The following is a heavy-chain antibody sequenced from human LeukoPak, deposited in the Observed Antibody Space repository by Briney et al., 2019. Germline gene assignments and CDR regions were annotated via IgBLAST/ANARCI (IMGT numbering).Heavy chain of an antibody. Sequence: GGSLRLSCAASGSTFSNYVMCWVRQAPGKGLEWVATVLGSGVPTYYADSVQGRFTISRDNSKNTLYLQMNSLRAEDTAIYYCAKDPNGDYIGTFDIWGQGTMVIVS. V-gene: IGHV3-23*01. CDR3: AKDPNGDYIGTFDI. J-gene: IGHJ3*02. D-gene: IGHD4-17*01. CDR2: VLGSGVPT. CDR1: GSTFSNYV.